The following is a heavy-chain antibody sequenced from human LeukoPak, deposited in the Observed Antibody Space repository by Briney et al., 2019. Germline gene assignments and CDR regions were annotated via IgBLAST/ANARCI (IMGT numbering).Heavy chain of an antibody. CDR2: IYPGDSDT. CDR3: ARWGYGSGSMSDV. CDR1: GYSLTSYL. Sequence: GESLKISCKGSGYSLTSYLTGWVRQMPGKGLEWMGIIYPGDSDTRYSPSFQGQVTISADKSISTAYLQWSSLKASDTAMYYCARWGYGSGSMSDVWGQGTTVTVSS. J-gene: IGHJ6*02. V-gene: IGHV5-51*01. D-gene: IGHD3-10*01.